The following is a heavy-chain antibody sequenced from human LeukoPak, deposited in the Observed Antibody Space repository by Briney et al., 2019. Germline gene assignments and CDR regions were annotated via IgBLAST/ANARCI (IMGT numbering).Heavy chain of an antibody. J-gene: IGHJ4*02. Sequence: PGGSLRLSCTASGFTFSSYSMNWVRQAPGKGLEWVSYISSSGSTIYYADSVKGRFTISRDNAKNSLYLQMNSLRAEDTAVYYCARDLSLDCSGGSCYSLNYWGQGTLVTVSS. CDR1: GFTFSSYS. CDR3: ARDLSLDCSGGSCYSLNY. CDR2: ISSSGSTI. V-gene: IGHV3-48*04. D-gene: IGHD2-15*01.